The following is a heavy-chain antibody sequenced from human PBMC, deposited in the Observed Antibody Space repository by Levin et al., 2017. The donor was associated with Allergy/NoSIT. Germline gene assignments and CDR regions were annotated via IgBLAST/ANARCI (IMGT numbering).Heavy chain of an antibody. CDR2: IYSGGST. Sequence: GGSLRLSCAASGFTVSSNYMSWVRQAPGKGLEWVSVIYSGGSTYYADSVKGRFTISRDNSKNTLYLQMNSLRAEDTAVYYCARGSGYSSSRSYYFDYWGQGTLVTVSS. D-gene: IGHD6-13*01. CDR1: GFTVSSNY. J-gene: IGHJ4*02. CDR3: ARGSGYSSSRSYYFDY. V-gene: IGHV3-66*01.